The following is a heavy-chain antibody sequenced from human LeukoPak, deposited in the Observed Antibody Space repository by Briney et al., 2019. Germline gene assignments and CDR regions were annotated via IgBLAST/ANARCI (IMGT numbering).Heavy chain of an antibody. Sequence: SSVKVSCKASGGTFSSYTISWVRQAPGQGLEWMGRIIPILGIANYAQKFQGRVTITADKSTSTAYMELSSLRSEDTAVYYCAKDLPKGTARYWFDPWGQGTLVTVSS. CDR2: IIPILGIA. CDR3: AKDLPKGTARYWFDP. V-gene: IGHV1-69*04. J-gene: IGHJ5*02. CDR1: GGTFSSYT. D-gene: IGHD1-1*01.